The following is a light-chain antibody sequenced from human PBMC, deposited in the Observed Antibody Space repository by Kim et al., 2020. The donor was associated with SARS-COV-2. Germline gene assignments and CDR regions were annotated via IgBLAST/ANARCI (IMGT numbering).Light chain of an antibody. Sequence: VSVSPRQKASITGAGDKLGDKYACWYEQKPGQAPVLVIYQDSKRPSGIPERFSGSNSGNTATLTISGTQAMDEADYYCQAWDSSVVFGGGTQLTVL. J-gene: IGLJ2*01. CDR1: KLGDKY. CDR2: QDS. V-gene: IGLV3-1*01. CDR3: QAWDSSVV.